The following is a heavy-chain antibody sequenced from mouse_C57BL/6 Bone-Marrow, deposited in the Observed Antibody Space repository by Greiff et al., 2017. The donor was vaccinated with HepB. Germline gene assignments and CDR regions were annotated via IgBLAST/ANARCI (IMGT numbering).Heavy chain of an antibody. J-gene: IGHJ4*01. CDR1: GFNFSSDA. D-gene: IGHD2-5*01. CDR3: ARFYYSNYGGAMDY. Sequence: EVMLVESGGGLVKPGGSLKLSCAASGFNFSSDAMSWVRQTPEKRLEWVATISNDGSYTYYPDNVKGRFTISRDNAQNNLFLQMSHLKSEYTAIYYCARFYYSNYGGAMDYWGQGTSVTVSS. CDR2: ISNDGSYT. V-gene: IGHV5-4*03.